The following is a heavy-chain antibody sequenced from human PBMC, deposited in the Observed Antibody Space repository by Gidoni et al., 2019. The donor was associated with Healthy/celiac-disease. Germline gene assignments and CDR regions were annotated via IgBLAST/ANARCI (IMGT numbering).Heavy chain of an antibody. D-gene: IGHD6-13*01. CDR1: GFSFGSCG. CDR2: ICDDGSNK. Sequence: QVRLVESGGGVVQLGRSLRLSCAASGFSFGSCGMHWVRQAPGKGRELVAVICDDGSNKYYADSVKGRFTISRDNSKNTLYLQMNSLRAEDTAVYYCARDESSSWSFDYWGQGTLVTVSS. V-gene: IGHV3-33*01. J-gene: IGHJ4*02. CDR3: ARDESSSWSFDY.